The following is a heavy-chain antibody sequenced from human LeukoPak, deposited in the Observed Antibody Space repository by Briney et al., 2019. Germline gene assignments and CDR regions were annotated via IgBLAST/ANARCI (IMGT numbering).Heavy chain of an antibody. Sequence: GASVKVSCTASGYTFTRYGISWVRQAPGQGLEWMGWISAYNGNTNYAQKLQGRVTMTTDTSTSTAYMELRSLRSDDTAVYYGAIEALITTHYGEGTPSFDYWGQGTLVTVSP. D-gene: IGHD3-22*01. CDR2: ISAYNGNT. J-gene: IGHJ4*02. CDR3: AIEALITTHYGEGTPSFDY. V-gene: IGHV1-18*04. CDR1: GYTFTRYG.